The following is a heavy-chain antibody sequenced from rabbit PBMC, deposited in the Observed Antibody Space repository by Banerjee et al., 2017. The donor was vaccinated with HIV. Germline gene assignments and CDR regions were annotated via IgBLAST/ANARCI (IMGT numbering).Heavy chain of an antibody. V-gene: IGHV1S45*01. D-gene: IGHD4-1*01. CDR2: INTSSGST. CDR1: GFSFSNKYV. CDR3: ARDLAGVIGWKFNL. Sequence: QEQLEESGGDLVKPEGSLTLTCTASGFSFSNKYVMCWVRQAPGRGLEGIACINTSSGSTAYATWAKGRFTISRTSSTTVALQMTSLTAADTAPYFCARDLAGVIGWKFNLWGPGSLVTVS. J-gene: IGHJ4*01.